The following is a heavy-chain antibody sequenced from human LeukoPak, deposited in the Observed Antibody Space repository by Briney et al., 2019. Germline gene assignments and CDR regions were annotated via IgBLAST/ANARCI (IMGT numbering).Heavy chain of an antibody. D-gene: IGHD2/OR15-2a*01. CDR1: GFTVSSNY. Sequence: PGGSLRLSCAASGFTVSSNYMSWVRQAPGKGLEWVSAISGSGGSTYYADSVKGRFTISRDNSKNTLYLQMNSLRAEDTTVYYCAKGSNTYPKTFDYWGQGTLVTVSS. J-gene: IGHJ4*02. CDR2: ISGSGGST. V-gene: IGHV3-23*01. CDR3: AKGSNTYPKTFDY.